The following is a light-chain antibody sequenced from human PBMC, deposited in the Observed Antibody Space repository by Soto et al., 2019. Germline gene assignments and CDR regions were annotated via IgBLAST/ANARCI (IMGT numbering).Light chain of an antibody. Sequence: IVLTQSPGTLSLSPGERATLSCRASQSVSSSYLAWYQQKPGQAPRLLIYGASSRATGIADRFSGSGAGTDFTLTISRLEAEDFAVYYCQQYGSTPWTFGQGTKVDIK. CDR3: QQYGSTPWT. CDR1: QSVSSSY. J-gene: IGKJ1*01. V-gene: IGKV3-20*01. CDR2: GAS.